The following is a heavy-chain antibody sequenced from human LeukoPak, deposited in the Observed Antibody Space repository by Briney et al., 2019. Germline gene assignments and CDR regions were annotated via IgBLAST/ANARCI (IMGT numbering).Heavy chain of an antibody. CDR1: GFTFSDVY. V-gene: IGHV3-11*04. CDR2: ISISGSSI. Sequence: GGSLRLSCAASGFTFSDVYMTWIRLAPGKGLEWVSYISISGSSIYYADSVKGRFTISRDNAKNSLYLQMNNLRADDTAVYYCAKAPKYYGSGSFYYFDYWGQGTLVTVSS. CDR3: AKAPKYYGSGSFYYFDY. J-gene: IGHJ4*02. D-gene: IGHD3-10*01.